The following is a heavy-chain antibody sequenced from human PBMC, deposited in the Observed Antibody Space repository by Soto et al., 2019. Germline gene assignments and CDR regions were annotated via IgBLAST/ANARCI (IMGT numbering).Heavy chain of an antibody. CDR3: ARDGARYSSSWYYNNRWWLDP. J-gene: IGHJ5*02. D-gene: IGHD6-13*01. Sequence: SVKVSCKASGGTFSSYASSWVRQAPGQGLEWMGGIIPIFGTANYAQKFQGRVTITADKSTSTAYMELSSLRSEDTAVYYCARDGARYSSSWYYNNRWWLDPWGRG. V-gene: IGHV1-69*06. CDR2: IIPIFGTA. CDR1: GGTFSSYA.